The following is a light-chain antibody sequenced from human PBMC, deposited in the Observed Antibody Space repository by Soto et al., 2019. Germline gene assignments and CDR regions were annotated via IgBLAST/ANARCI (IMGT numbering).Light chain of an antibody. V-gene: IGKV3-15*01. Sequence: EMVMTQSPATLSVSPGERVTLSCRASESVHSNLAWYQQKPGQGPSLLIYYASTRVTGVPDRFSGSGSGTAFTLTISSLQSEDFGVYYCQNYSNWPPTFGPGTKVEIK. J-gene: IGKJ3*01. CDR2: YAS. CDR3: QNYSNWPPT. CDR1: ESVHSN.